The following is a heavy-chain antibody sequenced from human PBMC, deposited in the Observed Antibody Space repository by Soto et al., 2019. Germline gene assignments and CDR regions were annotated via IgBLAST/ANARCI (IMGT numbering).Heavy chain of an antibody. CDR1: GCNIWGGCCY. CDR3: ARDQVYYDFWRGKGLHYGMGV. Sequence: SQPISLRWISSGCNIWGGCCYWSWKQQPPGKGLEWIGYIYYSGSTYYNPPLKSRVTISVDTSKNQFSLKMSSVTAADTAVYYCARDQVYYDFWRGKGLHYGMGVSGQGTTVTVSS. V-gene: IGHV4-30-4*01. CDR2: IYYSGST. D-gene: IGHD3-3*01. J-gene: IGHJ6*02.